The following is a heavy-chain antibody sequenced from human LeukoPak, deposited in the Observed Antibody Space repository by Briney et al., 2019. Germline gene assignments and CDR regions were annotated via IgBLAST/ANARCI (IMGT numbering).Heavy chain of an antibody. CDR2: ISSSSSTM. Sequence: ETLSLTCAVSGGAISSSHWWSWVRQAPGKGLEWVSYISSSSSTMYYADSVKGRFTISRDNAKNSLYLQMNSLRAEDTAVYYCARARGYSYGLDYWGQGTLVTVSS. D-gene: IGHD5-18*01. CDR1: GGAISSSHW. J-gene: IGHJ4*02. CDR3: ARARGYSYGLDY. V-gene: IGHV3-48*01.